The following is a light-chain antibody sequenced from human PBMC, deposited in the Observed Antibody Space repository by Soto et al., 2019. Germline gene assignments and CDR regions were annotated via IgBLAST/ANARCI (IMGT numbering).Light chain of an antibody. CDR1: QSVSSIY. J-gene: IGKJ5*01. V-gene: IGKV3-20*01. Sequence: EIVLTQSPGTLSLSPGQRATLSCRASQSVSSIYLAWYRQRPGQAPRLLIYAASTRATGIPDRFSGRASGTDFTLTISRLEPEDYAVYYCQQYGGSHTLGQGTRLEIK. CDR3: QQYGGSHT. CDR2: AAS.